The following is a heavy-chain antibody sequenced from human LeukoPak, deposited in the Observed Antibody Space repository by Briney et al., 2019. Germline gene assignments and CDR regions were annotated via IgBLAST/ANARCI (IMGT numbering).Heavy chain of an antibody. D-gene: IGHD6-13*01. CDR3: ARDLLDIEQQLLDFDY. J-gene: IGHJ4*02. CDR1: GGTFSSYA. Sequence: SVKVSCKASGGTFSSYAISWVRQAPGQGLEWMGRIIPILGIANYAQKFQGRVTITADKSTSTAYMELSSLRSEDTAVYYCARDLLDIEQQLLDFDYWGQGTLVTVSS. V-gene: IGHV1-69*04. CDR2: IIPILGIA.